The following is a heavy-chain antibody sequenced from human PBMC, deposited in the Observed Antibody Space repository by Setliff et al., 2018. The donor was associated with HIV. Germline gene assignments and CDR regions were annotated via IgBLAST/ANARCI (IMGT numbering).Heavy chain of an antibody. J-gene: IGHJ4*02. D-gene: IGHD1-1*01. Sequence: NPSETLFLTCAVSGGAFSLHYYTWIRQSPLRGLEWIGEINHSGGTRYNPSLESRVTMSLDSSRKQFSLRLISVTAADTAVYYCAQLGMVDDFDYWGQGTLVTVSS. CDR1: GGAFSLHY. CDR2: INHSGGT. V-gene: IGHV4-34*01. CDR3: AQLGMVDDFDY.